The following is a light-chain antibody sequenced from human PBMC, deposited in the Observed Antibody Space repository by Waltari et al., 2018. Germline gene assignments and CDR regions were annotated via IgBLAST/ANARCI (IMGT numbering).Light chain of an antibody. J-gene: IGLJ1*01. CDR3: SSYSSTTTLV. CDR1: SSDVGGYNS. CDR2: DVN. V-gene: IGLV2-14*03. Sequence: QSALTQPASVSGSPGQSITLSCTGSSSDVGGYNSVSWYQQHPGKAPKLIIYDVNNRPSGVSGRFFGSKSGYTASLTISGLQAEDEADYYCSSYSSTTTLVFGFGTKVTVL.